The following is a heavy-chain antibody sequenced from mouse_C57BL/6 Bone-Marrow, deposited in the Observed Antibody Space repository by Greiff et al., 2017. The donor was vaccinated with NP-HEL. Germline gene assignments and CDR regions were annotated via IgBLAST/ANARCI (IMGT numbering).Heavy chain of an antibody. J-gene: IGHJ4*01. Sequence: VQLQESGAELARPGASVKLSCKASGYTFTSYGISWVKQRTGQGLEWIGEIYPRSGNTYYNEKFKGKATLTADKSSSTAYMELRSLTSEDSAVYFCARSGGLRRRMDYWGQGTSVTVSS. CDR3: ARSGGLRRRMDY. V-gene: IGHV1-81*01. CDR2: IYPRSGNT. D-gene: IGHD2-4*01. CDR1: GYTFTSYG.